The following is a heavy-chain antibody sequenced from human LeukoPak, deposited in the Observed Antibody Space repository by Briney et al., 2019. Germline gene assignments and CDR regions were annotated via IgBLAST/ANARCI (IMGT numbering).Heavy chain of an antibody. Sequence: PGGSLRLSCAASGFTFSSYAMHWVRQAPGKGLEWVAVISYDGSNKYYADSVKGRFTISRDNSKNTLYLQMNSLRAEDTAVYYCVGERNYYMDVWGKGTTVTVSS. CDR3: VGERNYYMDV. J-gene: IGHJ6*03. CDR1: GFTFSSYA. V-gene: IGHV3-30*04. CDR2: ISYDGSNK.